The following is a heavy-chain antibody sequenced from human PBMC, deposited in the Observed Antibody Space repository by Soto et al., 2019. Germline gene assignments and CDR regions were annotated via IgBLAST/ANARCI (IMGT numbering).Heavy chain of an antibody. CDR1: GFTFSSYS. CDR2: ISSSSSYI. J-gene: IGHJ6*02. V-gene: IGHV3-21*01. CDR3: ARVPARAWDGMDV. D-gene: IGHD7-27*01. Sequence: XESLRLSCAASGFTFSSYSMNWVRQAPGKGLEWVSSISSSSSYIYYADSVKGRFTISRDNAKNSLYLQMNSLRAEDTAVYYCARVPARAWDGMDVWGQGTTVTVSS.